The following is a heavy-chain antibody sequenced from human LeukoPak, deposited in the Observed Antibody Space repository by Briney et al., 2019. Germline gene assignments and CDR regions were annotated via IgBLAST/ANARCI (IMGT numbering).Heavy chain of an antibody. V-gene: IGHV3-66*01. CDR3: ASSDLLTGSQGYYLDY. Sequence: GGSLRLSCAASGFTVSSNYMSWVRQAPGKGLEWVSVIYSGGSTYYTDSVKGRFTISRDNSKNTLYLQMNSLRAEDTAVYYSASSDLLTGSQGYYLDYWGQGTLVTVSS. CDR1: GFTVSSNY. CDR2: IYSGGST. D-gene: IGHD3-9*01. J-gene: IGHJ4*02.